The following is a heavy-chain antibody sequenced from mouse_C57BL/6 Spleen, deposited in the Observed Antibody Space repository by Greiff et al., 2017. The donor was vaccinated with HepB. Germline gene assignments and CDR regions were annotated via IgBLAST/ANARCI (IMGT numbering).Heavy chain of an antibody. V-gene: IGHV1-5*01. CDR1: GYTFTSYW. Sequence: VHVKQSGTVLARPGASVKMSYKTSGYTFTSYWMHWVKQRPGQGLEWIGAIYPGNSDTSYNQKFKGKAKLTAVTSASTAYMELSSLTNEDSAVYYCTREDYYGSRAMDYWGQGTSVTVSS. D-gene: IGHD1-1*01. CDR3: TREDYYGSRAMDY. J-gene: IGHJ4*01. CDR2: IYPGNSDT.